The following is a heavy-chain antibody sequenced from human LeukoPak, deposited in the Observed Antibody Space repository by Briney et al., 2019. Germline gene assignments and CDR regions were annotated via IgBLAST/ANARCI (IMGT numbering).Heavy chain of an antibody. J-gene: IGHJ4*02. CDR2: INHSGST. Sequence: PSETLSLTCAVYGGSFSGYYWSWIRQPPGKGLEWIGEINHSGSTNYNPSLKSRVTISVDTSKNQFSPKLSSVTAADTAVYYCARGHPMGYYDSSGYYYWGQGTLVTVSS. D-gene: IGHD3-22*01. V-gene: IGHV4-34*01. CDR1: GGSFSGYY. CDR3: ARGHPMGYYDSSGYYY.